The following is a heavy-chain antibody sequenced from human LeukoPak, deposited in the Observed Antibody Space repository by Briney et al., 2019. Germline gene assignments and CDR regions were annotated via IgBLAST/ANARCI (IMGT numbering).Heavy chain of an antibody. Sequence: GGSLRLSCAASGFTVSSNYMSWVRQAPGKGLEWVSVIYSDGRTYYADSVKGRFIISRDNSKNTLYLQMNSLRAADTAVYYCARDGGRDTALDTWGQGTMVTVSS. CDR2: IYSDGRT. J-gene: IGHJ3*02. V-gene: IGHV3-53*01. CDR3: ARDGGRDTALDT. D-gene: IGHD2-15*01. CDR1: GFTVSSNY.